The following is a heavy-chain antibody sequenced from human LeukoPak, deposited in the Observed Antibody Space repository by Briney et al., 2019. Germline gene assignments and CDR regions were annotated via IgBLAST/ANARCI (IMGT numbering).Heavy chain of an antibody. CDR2: TRSKIYGGAP. Sequence: GGSLRLSCLTSGFTFRDYGLGWVRQAPGMGLEWVSFTRSKIYGGAPEYAASVRGRFSVSRDDSESIAYLQMNNLESEDTAVYYYARGRTVSGAKYYFDFWSPGTLVAVSS. D-gene: IGHD2/OR15-2a*01. CDR3: ARGRTVSGAKYYFDF. CDR1: GFTFRDYG. V-gene: IGHV3-49*04. J-gene: IGHJ4*02.